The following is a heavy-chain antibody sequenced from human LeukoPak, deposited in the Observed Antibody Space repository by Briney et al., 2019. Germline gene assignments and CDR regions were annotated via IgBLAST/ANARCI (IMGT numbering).Heavy chain of an antibody. J-gene: IGHJ5*02. CDR1: GFTFSSYS. CDR2: ISSSSSYI. D-gene: IGHD1-26*01. Sequence: TPGGSLRLSCAASGFTFSSYSMDWVRQAPGKGLEWVSSISSSSSYIYYADSVKGRFTISRDNAKNSLYLQMNSLRAEDTAVYYCARATYSGSFYPGAWGQGTLVTVPS. CDR3: ARATYSGSFYPGA. V-gene: IGHV3-21*01.